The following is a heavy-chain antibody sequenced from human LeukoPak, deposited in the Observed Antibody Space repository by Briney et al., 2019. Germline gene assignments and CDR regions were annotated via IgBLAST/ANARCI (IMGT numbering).Heavy chain of an antibody. J-gene: IGHJ4*02. CDR1: GFSFSSYG. D-gene: IGHD1-14*01. CDR3: AKDQPEAYFDY. CDR2: IRSDGSIE. V-gene: IGHV3-30*02. Sequence: GGSLRLSCAASGFSFSSYGMHWVRQAPGKGLEWVAFIRSDGSIEYYADSVKGRFTISRDNAKGTLYLQMNSLRAEGAALYYCAKDQPEAYFDYWGQGTLVTVSS.